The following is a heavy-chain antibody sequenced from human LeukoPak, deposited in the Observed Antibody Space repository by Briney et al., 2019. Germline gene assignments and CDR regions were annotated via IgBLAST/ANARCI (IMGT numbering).Heavy chain of an antibody. CDR3: ARGSDRLSSGCDY. V-gene: IGHV4-31*03. CDR1: GGSISSGGYY. J-gene: IGHJ4*02. CDR2: IYYSGST. Sequence: SETLSLTCTVSGGSISSGGYYWSWIRQHPGKGLEWIGYIYYSGSTYYNPSLKSRVTISVDTSKNQLSLKLSSVTAADTAVYYCARGSDRLSSGCDYWGQGTLVTVSS. D-gene: IGHD6-19*01.